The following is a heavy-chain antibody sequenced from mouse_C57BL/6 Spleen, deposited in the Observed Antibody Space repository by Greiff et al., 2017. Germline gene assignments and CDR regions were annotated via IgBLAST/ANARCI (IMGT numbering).Heavy chain of an antibody. J-gene: IGHJ4*01. CDR1: GYTFTSYW. Sequence: QVQLQQPGAELVRPGSSVKLSCKASGYTFTSYWRPWVKQRPIQGLEWIGNIDPSDSETHYTQKFKDKATLTVDKSSSTAYMQLSSLTSEDSAVYYCARSGPDYAMDYWGQGTSVTVSS. V-gene: IGHV1-52*01. CDR3: ARSGPDYAMDY. CDR2: IDPSDSET.